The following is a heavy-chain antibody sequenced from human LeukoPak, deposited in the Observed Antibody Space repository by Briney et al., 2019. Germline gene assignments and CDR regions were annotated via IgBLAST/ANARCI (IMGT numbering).Heavy chain of an antibody. V-gene: IGHV3-23*01. CDR1: GCTFSSYA. Sequence: GGSLRLSCAASGCTFSSYAMNWVRQAPRKGLEWVSAISGSGGSTYYADSVKGRFTISRDNSKNTLYLQMNSLRAEDTAIYYCAKSEGNWYFDLWGRGTLVTVSS. J-gene: IGHJ2*01. D-gene: IGHD6-13*01. CDR3: AKSEGNWYFDL. CDR2: ISGSGGST.